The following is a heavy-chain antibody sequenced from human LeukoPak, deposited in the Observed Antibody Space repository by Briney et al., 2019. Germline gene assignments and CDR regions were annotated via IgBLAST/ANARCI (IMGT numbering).Heavy chain of an antibody. J-gene: IGHJ4*02. CDR2: ISHDGSHK. CDR3: AQDRLSYAAQETDY. V-gene: IGHV3-30*18. Sequence: GRSLRLSCAASGFTFSSYGMHWVRQAPGKGLEWVAVISHDGSHKYYADSVRDRFTISRDNSKNTLYLQVNSLRAEDSAVYYCAQDRLSYAAQETDYWGQGTLVTVSS. D-gene: IGHD6-6*01. CDR1: GFTFSSYG.